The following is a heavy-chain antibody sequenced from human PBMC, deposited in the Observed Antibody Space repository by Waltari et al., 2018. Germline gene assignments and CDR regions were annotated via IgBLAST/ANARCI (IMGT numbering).Heavy chain of an antibody. Sequence: QVQLVESGGGVVQPGRSLRLSCAASGFTFSSYAMHWVRQAPGKGLEWVAVISYDGSNKYYADSVKGRFTISRDNSKNTLYLQMNSLRAEDTAVYYCVSWGDIAAAGANWFDPWGQGTLVTVSS. CDR3: VSWGDIAAAGANWFDP. V-gene: IGHV3-30-3*01. J-gene: IGHJ5*02. CDR2: ISYDGSNK. D-gene: IGHD6-13*01. CDR1: GFTFSSYA.